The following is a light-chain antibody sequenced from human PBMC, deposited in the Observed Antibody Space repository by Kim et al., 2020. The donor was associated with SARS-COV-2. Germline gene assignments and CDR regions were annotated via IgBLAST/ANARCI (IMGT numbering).Light chain of an antibody. CDR3: MQSSYWPT. CDR2: HTS. J-gene: IGKJ2*01. CDR1: QSLLYTDGYTY. V-gene: IGKV2-30*01. Sequence: GQPASISCRSSQSLLYTDGYTYLSWFLQRPGQSPRRLIYHTSNRESGVPDRFSGSGSGTDFTLQISRVEAEDVGVYYCMQSSYWPTFGQGTKLEI.